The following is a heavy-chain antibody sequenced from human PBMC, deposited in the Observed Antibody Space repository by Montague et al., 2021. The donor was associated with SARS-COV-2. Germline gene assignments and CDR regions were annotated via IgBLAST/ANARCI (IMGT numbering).Heavy chain of an antibody. CDR3: ARGWNAMDV. V-gene: IGHV3-74*01. CDR1: GFTFNPFW. Sequence: SLRLSCAASGFTFNPFWMHWVRQVPGKGLVWVSRIGTDGSNTSYADSLKGRFTVTRDNAKNTLYLQMNSLRDDDTAVYHCARGWNAMDVWGQGTTVTVSS. CDR2: IGTDGSNT. D-gene: IGHD2-15*01. J-gene: IGHJ6*02.